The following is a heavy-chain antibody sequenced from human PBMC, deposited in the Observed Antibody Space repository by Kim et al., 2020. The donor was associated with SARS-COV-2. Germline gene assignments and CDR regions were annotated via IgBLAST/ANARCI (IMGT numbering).Heavy chain of an antibody. J-gene: IGHJ2*01. V-gene: IGHV3-23*01. D-gene: IGHD3-3*01. CDR3: AKGSRRGFGVVTIILTPDGGVFDL. CDR2: ISGSGGST. CDR1: GFTFSSYA. Sequence: GGSLRLSCAASGFTFSSYAMSWVRQAPGKGLEWVSAISGSGGSTYYADSVKGRFTISRDNSKNTLYLQMNSLRAEDTAVYYCAKGSRRGFGVVTIILTPDGGVFDLWGRGTLVTVSS.